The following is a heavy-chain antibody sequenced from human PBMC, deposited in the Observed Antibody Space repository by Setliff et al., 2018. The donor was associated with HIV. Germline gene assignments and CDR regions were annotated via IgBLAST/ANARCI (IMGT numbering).Heavy chain of an antibody. V-gene: IGHV4-31*03. CDR1: GGSISSGGYY. Sequence: PSETLSLTCTVSGGSISSGGYYWSWIRQHPGKGPEWIGYIYYNGSTYCNPSLKSRVSMSVDTSKDQVSLKLSTVTAADTAVYYCARDRAAFRLTYWGQGTLVTVSS. D-gene: IGHD3-3*02. CDR2: IYYNGST. J-gene: IGHJ4*02. CDR3: ARDRAAFRLTY.